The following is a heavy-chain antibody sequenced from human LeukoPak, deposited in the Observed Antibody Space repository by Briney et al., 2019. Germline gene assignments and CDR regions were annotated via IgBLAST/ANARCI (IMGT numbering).Heavy chain of an antibody. D-gene: IGHD6-19*01. CDR2: IYSSGST. CDR3: AKGRLVAGTQSLDY. CDR1: GDSISSYY. Sequence: PSETLSLTCTVSGDSISSYYWSWIRQSAGKGLEWIGRIYSSGSTDYNPSLKSRVTMSVDTSRNQFSLKLTSVTAADTAVYYCAKGRLVAGTQSLDYWGQGILVTVSS. V-gene: IGHV4-4*07. J-gene: IGHJ4*02.